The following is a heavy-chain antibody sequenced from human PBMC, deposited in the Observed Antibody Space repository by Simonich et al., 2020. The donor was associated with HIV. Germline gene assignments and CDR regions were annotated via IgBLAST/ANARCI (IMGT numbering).Heavy chain of an antibody. CDR2: ISSSSSSYI. CDR1: GFTFSSYS. D-gene: IGHD1-7*01. CDR3: AREGTHNWNYETLDY. Sequence: EVQLVESGGGLVKPGGSLRLSCAASGFTFSSYSMNWVRQAPGKGLEWVSWISSSSSSYIYYADSEKGRFTIARDNAKNSLYPQMNSLRAEDTAVYYCAREGTHNWNYETLDYWGQGTLVTVSS. V-gene: IGHV3-21*01. J-gene: IGHJ4*02.